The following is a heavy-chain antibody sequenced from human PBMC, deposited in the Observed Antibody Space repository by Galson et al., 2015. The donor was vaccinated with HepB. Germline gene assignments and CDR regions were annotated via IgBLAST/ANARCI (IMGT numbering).Heavy chain of an antibody. V-gene: IGHV5-51*01. CDR1: GYSFTTYW. CDR3: ARPLTIAAHDAFDI. J-gene: IGHJ3*02. D-gene: IGHD6-6*01. CDR2: IYPGDSDT. Sequence: QPGAEVKKPGESLKISCKGSGYSFTTYWIAWVRQRPGKGLEWMGIIYPGDSDTRYSPSFQGQVTISADKSTSTAYLQWSSLKASDTAMYYCARPLTIAAHDAFDIWGQGTMVTVS.